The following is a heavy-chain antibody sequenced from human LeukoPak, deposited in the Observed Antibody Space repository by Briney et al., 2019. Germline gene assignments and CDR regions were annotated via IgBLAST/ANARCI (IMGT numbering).Heavy chain of an antibody. CDR2: ISGSGGST. V-gene: IGHV3-23*01. J-gene: IGHJ4*02. CDR1: GFTFSSYA. D-gene: IGHD6-19*01. CDR3: AKETVRQWLVLDYFDY. Sequence: PGGSLKLSCAASGFTFSSYAMSWVRQAPGKGLEWVSAISGSGGSTYYADSVKGRFTISRDNSKNTLYLQMNSLRAEDTAVYYCAKETVRQWLVLDYFDYWGQGTLVTVSS.